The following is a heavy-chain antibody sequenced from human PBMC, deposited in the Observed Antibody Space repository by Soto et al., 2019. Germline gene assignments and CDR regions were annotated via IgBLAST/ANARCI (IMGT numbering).Heavy chain of an antibody. CDR1: GFTFSSYE. J-gene: IGHJ6*02. Sequence: VQLVESGGGVVQPGRSLRLSCAASGFTFSSYEMNWVRQAPGKGLEWVSYISSSGSTIYYADSVKGRFTISRDNAKNSLYLQMNSLRAEDTAVYYCAREGMATYYYYYYGMDVWGQGTTVTVSS. D-gene: IGHD6-13*01. V-gene: IGHV3-48*03. CDR3: AREGMATYYYYYYGMDV. CDR2: ISSSGSTI.